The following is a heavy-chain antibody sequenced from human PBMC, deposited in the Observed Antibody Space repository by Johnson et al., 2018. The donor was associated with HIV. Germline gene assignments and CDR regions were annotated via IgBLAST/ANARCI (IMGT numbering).Heavy chain of an antibody. CDR2: IYRGGST. Sequence: VQLVESGGGLIQPGGSLRLSCAASEFTVSSNYMSWVRQAPGKGLEWVSVIYRGGSTYYADSVKGRFTISRDNSKNTLYLQMSSLRAEDTAVYYCAKDREAWYISRWSPTDAFDIWGQGTMVTVSS. CDR1: EFTVSSNY. V-gene: IGHV3-66*03. J-gene: IGHJ3*02. CDR3: AKDREAWYISRWSPTDAFDI. D-gene: IGHD6-13*01.